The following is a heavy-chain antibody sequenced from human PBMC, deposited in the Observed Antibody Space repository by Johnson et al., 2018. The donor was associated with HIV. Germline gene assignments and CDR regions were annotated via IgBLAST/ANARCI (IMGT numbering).Heavy chain of an antibody. CDR2: ISWNSGSI. D-gene: IGHD3-22*01. J-gene: IGHJ3*02. V-gene: IGHV3-9*01. CDR3: AKDRRYVSSGYYPDAFDI. CDR1: GFTFDDYA. Sequence: VQVVESGGGVVRPGGSLRLSCAASGFTFDDYAMHWVRQAPGKGLAWVSGISWNSGSIGYADSVKVRFHISRDNAKNSLYLQMNNLRADDTALHYCAKDRRYVSSGYYPDAFDIWGQGTMVTVSS.